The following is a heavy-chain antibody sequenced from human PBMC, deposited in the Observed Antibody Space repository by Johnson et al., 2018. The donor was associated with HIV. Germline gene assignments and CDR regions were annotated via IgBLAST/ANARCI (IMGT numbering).Heavy chain of an antibody. Sequence: VQVVESGGGVVQPGRSLRISCAASGFTLGRYALHWVRQAPGKGLDWVAVISDDGGSKYYGDSVKGRFTISRDNSKNTVYLQMNRLRVEDTAVYYCAKVLDLVVVVAANLGAFDIWGQGTMVTVSS. V-gene: IGHV3-30*04. CDR1: GFTLGRYA. J-gene: IGHJ3*02. CDR2: ISDDGGSK. D-gene: IGHD2-15*01. CDR3: AKVLDLVVVVAANLGAFDI.